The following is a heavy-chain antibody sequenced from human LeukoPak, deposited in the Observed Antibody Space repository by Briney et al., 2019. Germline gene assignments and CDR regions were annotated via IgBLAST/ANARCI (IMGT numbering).Heavy chain of an antibody. CDR3: ARSTMVRGSYYYYGMDV. Sequence: SVKVSCKASGGTFSSYAISWVRQAPGQGLEWMGGIIPIFGTANYAQKFQGRVTITADESTSTAYMELSSLSSEDTAVYYCARSTMVRGSYYYYGMDVWGKGTTVTVSS. V-gene: IGHV1-69*01. D-gene: IGHD3-10*01. CDR2: IIPIFGTA. CDR1: GGTFSSYA. J-gene: IGHJ6*04.